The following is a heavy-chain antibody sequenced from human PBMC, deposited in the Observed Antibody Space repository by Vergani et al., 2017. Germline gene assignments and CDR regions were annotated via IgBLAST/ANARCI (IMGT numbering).Heavy chain of an antibody. D-gene: IGHD6-6*01. CDR1: GGSISSYY. CDR2: MYATGST. CDR3: ARTEYSRAGPDY. Sequence: QVQLQESGPGLVKPSQTLSLTCTVSGGSISSYYWSWIRQPPGKGLEWIGRMYATGSTNYNPSLRSRVTMSVDTSKSLFSLKLSSVTAADTAVYYCARTEYSRAGPDYWGQGTLVTVSS. J-gene: IGHJ4*02. V-gene: IGHV4-4*07.